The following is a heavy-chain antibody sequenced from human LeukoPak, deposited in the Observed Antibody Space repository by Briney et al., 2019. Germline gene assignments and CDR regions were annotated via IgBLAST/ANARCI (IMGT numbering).Heavy chain of an antibody. J-gene: IGHJ4*02. V-gene: IGHV3-30*04. D-gene: IGHD1-14*01. Sequence: GGSLRLSCAASGFTFSSYAMHWVRQAPGKGLEWVAVISYDGSNKYYADSVKGRFTISRDNSKNMLYLQMNSLRAEDTAVYYCARESRTTGFDYWGQGTLVTVSS. CDR1: GFTFSSYA. CDR2: ISYDGSNK. CDR3: ARESRTTGFDY.